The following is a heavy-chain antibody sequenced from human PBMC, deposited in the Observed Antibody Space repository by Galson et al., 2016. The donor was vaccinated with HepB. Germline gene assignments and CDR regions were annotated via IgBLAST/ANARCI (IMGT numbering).Heavy chain of an antibody. D-gene: IGHD1-1*01. CDR1: GFTFSSYG. J-gene: IGHJ4*02. Sequence: SLRLSCAASGFTFSSYGMHWVRQAPGKGLEWVALIWYDGMTKSYADSVKGRFTISRDNSQKTLYLQMNSLRAEDTAVYFCARDLLELGLLENYWGQGTLVTVSS. V-gene: IGHV3-33*01. CDR2: IWYDGMTK. CDR3: ARDLLELGLLENY.